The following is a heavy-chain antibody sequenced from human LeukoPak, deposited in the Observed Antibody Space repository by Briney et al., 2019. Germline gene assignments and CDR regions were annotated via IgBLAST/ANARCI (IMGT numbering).Heavy chain of an antibody. Sequence: GGSLRLSCAASGFTFSSYSMNRVRQAPGKGLEWVSSISSSSSYIYYADSVKGRFTISRDNAKNSLYLQMNSLRAEDTAVYYCARAALAVAPSTGYWGQGTLVTVSS. CDR1: GFTFSSYS. J-gene: IGHJ4*02. D-gene: IGHD6-19*01. CDR3: ARAALAVAPSTGY. V-gene: IGHV3-21*01. CDR2: ISSSSSYI.